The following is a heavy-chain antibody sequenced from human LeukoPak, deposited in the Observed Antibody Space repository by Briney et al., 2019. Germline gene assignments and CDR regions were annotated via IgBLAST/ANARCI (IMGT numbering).Heavy chain of an antibody. V-gene: IGHV1-8*01. Sequence: ASVKVSCKASGYTFTSYDINWVRQATGQGLEWMGWMNPNSGNTGYAQKFQGRVTMTRNTSISTAYMELSSLRSGDTAVYYCARSGGSTVVTGSDGYWGQGTLVTVSS. D-gene: IGHD4-23*01. J-gene: IGHJ4*02. CDR1: GYTFTSYD. CDR2: MNPNSGNT. CDR3: ARSGGSTVVTGSDGY.